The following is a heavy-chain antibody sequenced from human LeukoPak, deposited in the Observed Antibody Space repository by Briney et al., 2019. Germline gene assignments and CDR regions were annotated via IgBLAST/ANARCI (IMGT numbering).Heavy chain of an antibody. J-gene: IGHJ4*02. D-gene: IGHD1-26*01. Sequence: GGSLRLSCAASGFTFSSYAMHWVRQAPGKGLVWVSRINDDETSTSYADSVKGRFTISRYNAKNTLYLQMNSLRAEDTAVYYCATTGSGSYYDYWGQGTLVTVSS. V-gene: IGHV3-74*01. CDR1: GFTFSSYA. CDR3: ATTGSGSYYDY. CDR2: INDDETST.